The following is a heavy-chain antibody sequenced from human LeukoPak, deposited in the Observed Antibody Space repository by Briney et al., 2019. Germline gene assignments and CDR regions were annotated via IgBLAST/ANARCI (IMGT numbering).Heavy chain of an antibody. CDR3: ASPPTSEYGSGSYYILAD. Sequence: GASVKASCKASGGTFSSYAISWVRQAPGQGLEWMGGIIPIFGTANYAQKFQGRVTITADKSTSTAYMELSSLRSEDTAVYYCASPPTSEYGSGSYYILADWGQGILVTVSS. D-gene: IGHD3-10*01. J-gene: IGHJ4*02. CDR2: IIPIFGTA. CDR1: GGTFSSYA. V-gene: IGHV1-69*06.